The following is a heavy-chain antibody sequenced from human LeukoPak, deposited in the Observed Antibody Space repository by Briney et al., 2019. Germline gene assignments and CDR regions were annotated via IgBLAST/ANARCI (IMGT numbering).Heavy chain of an antibody. V-gene: IGHV3-21*01. D-gene: IGHD3-22*01. CDR1: VFTFSSYS. CDR2: ISSSSSYI. CDR3: AKPNYYDSSGYYYSLDY. Sequence: GGSLRLSCAASVFTFSSYSMNWVRQAPGKGLEWVSSISSSSSYIYYADSVKGRFTISRDNSKNTLYLQMNSLRAEDTAVYYCAKPNYYDSSGYYYSLDYWGQGTLVTASS. J-gene: IGHJ4*02.